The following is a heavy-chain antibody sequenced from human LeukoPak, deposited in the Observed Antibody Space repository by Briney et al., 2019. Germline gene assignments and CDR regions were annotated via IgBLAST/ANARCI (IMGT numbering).Heavy chain of an antibody. CDR2: INAGNGNT. V-gene: IGHV1-3*01. D-gene: IGHD2-15*01. CDR3: ARGMLGYCSGGSCYGDY. CDR1: GYTFTSYA. J-gene: IGHJ4*02. Sequence: ASVKVSCKASGYTFTSYAMHWVRQAPGQRLEWMGWINAGNGNTKYSQKLQGRVTMTTDTSTSTAYMELRSLRSDDTAVYYCARGMLGYCSGGSCYGDYWGQGTLVTVSS.